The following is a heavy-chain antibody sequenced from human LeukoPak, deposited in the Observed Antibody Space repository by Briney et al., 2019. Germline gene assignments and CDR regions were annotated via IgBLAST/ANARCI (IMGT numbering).Heavy chain of an antibody. D-gene: IGHD5-12*01. CDR1: GFAFSALT. CDR2: ISSASSYI. Sequence: PGGSLRLSCAASGFAFSALTMNWVRQAPGKGLELVSSISSASSYIYYADSVKGRFTISRDNAKNSLYLQMNSLRAEDTAVYYCARDRYDNAFDIWGQGTMVTVSS. V-gene: IGHV3-21*01. CDR3: ARDRYDNAFDI. J-gene: IGHJ3*02.